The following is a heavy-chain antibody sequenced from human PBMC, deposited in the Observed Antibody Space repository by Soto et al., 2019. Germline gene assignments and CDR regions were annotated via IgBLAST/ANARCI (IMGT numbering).Heavy chain of an antibody. J-gene: IGHJ5*02. CDR1: GFTFSSYA. D-gene: IGHD6-19*01. CDR2: ISGSGGST. V-gene: IGHV3-23*01. Sequence: GGSLRLSCAASGFTFSSYAMNWVRQAPGKGLEWVSSISGSGGSTYYAHSVKGRFTISRDNSKNTLYLQMNSLRAEDTAVYYCAKARDSSGWYWFDPWGHGTLVTVSS. CDR3: AKARDSSGWYWFDP.